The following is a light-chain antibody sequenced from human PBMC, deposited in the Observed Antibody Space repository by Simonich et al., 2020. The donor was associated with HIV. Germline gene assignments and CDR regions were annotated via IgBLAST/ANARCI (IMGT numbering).Light chain of an antibody. J-gene: IGKJ4*01. Sequence: EIVLTQSPGTLSLSPGERATLSCRASQSVNSNFLAWYQQKPGQAPRLLIYTSSSRNTGIPDRFSGSGSGTDFTLTISRLEPEDFAVYYCQQYGSSPLTFGGGTKVEIK. CDR1: QSVNSNF. V-gene: IGKV3-20*01. CDR3: QQYGSSPLT. CDR2: TSS.